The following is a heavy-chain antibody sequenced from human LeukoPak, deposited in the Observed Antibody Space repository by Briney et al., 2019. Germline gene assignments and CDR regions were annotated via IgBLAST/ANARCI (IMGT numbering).Heavy chain of an antibody. CDR3: ARADSSSWALSFDY. J-gene: IGHJ4*02. V-gene: IGHV4-59*01. Sequence: SEILSLTCTVSGGSISSYYWSWIRQPPGKGLEWIGYIYYSGSTNYNPSLKSRVTISVDTSKNQFSLKLSSVTAADTAVYYCARADSSSWALSFDYWGQGTLVTVSS. CDR1: GGSISSYY. D-gene: IGHD6-13*01. CDR2: IYYSGST.